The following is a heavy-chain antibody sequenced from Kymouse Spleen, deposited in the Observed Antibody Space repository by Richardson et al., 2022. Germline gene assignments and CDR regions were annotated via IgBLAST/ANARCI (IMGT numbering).Heavy chain of an antibody. D-gene: IGHD3-10*01. V-gene: IGHV4-34*01. CDR3: ASYYGSGSNWFDP. Sequence: QVQLQQWGAGLLKPSETLSLTCAVYGGSFSGYYWSWIRQPPGKGLEWIGEINHSGSTNYNPSLKSRVTISVDTSKNQFSLKLSSVTAADTAVYYCASYYGSGSNWFDPWGQGTLVTVSS. CDR1: GGSFSGYY. J-gene: IGHJ5*02. CDR2: INHSGST.